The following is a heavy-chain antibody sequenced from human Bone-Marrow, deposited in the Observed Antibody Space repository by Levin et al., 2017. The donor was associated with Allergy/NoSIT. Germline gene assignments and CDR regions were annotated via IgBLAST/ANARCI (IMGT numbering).Heavy chain of an antibody. Sequence: GGSLRLSCAASGFTFSSYGMHWVRQAPGKGLEWVAVISYDGSNKYYADSVKGRFTISRDNSKNTLYLQMNSLRAEDTAVYYCAKVAATPPTTTQGRYYMDVWGKGTTVTVSS. V-gene: IGHV3-30*18. J-gene: IGHJ6*03. D-gene: IGHD2-15*01. CDR3: AKVAATPPTTTQGRYYMDV. CDR2: ISYDGSNK. CDR1: GFTFSSYG.